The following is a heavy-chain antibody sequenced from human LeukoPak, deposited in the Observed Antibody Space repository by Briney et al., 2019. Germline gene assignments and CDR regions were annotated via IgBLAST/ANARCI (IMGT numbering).Heavy chain of an antibody. Sequence: ASVKVSYKASGGTFSSYAISWVRQAPGQGLEWMGGIIPIFGTANYAQKFQGRVTITADESTSTAYMELRSLRSDDTAVYYCARDEGHIVVVTARNDYWGQGTLVTVSS. D-gene: IGHD2-21*02. CDR2: IIPIFGTA. CDR1: GGTFSSYA. CDR3: ARDEGHIVVVTARNDY. V-gene: IGHV1-69*13. J-gene: IGHJ4*02.